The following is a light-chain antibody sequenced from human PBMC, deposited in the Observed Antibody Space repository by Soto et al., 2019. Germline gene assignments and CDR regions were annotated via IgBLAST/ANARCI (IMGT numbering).Light chain of an antibody. J-gene: IGLJ2*01. CDR2: DVN. V-gene: IGLV2-11*01. Sequence: QSALTQPRSVSGSPGQSVTISCTGTSSDVGGYNYVSWYQQHPGKAPKLMIYDVNKRPSGVPDRFSGSKSGSTASLTISGLQSEDEADYFCCSYTSSSTLVFGGGTKLTVL. CDR1: SSDVGGYNY. CDR3: CSYTSSSTLV.